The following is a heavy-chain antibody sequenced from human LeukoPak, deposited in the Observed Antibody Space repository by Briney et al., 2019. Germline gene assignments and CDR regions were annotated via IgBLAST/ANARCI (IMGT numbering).Heavy chain of an antibody. Sequence: GGSLRLSCAASEFTFSDYYMSWIRQAPGKGLEWVSYISSSGSTIYYADSVKGRFTISRDNAKNSLYLQMNSLRAEDTAVYYCARDEDGGNSYSDYWGQGTLVTVSS. CDR3: ARDEDGGNSYSDY. J-gene: IGHJ4*02. CDR1: EFTFSDYY. CDR2: ISSSGSTI. V-gene: IGHV3-11*01. D-gene: IGHD4-23*01.